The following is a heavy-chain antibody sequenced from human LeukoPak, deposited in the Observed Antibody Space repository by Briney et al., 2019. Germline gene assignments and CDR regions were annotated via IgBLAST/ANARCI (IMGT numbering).Heavy chain of an antibody. D-gene: IGHD3-22*01. J-gene: IGHJ1*01. Sequence: PGGSLTLSCAASGFPLSYSWMTWVRQAPGGGLEWVANINKEGNRKNYVDSVKGRFAISRDNANNSMLLQMTSLRAEDASVYFCARDAGWGYYDLWGQGTPVTVS. CDR2: INKEGNRK. V-gene: IGHV3-7*01. CDR1: GFPLSYSW. CDR3: ARDAGWGYYDL.